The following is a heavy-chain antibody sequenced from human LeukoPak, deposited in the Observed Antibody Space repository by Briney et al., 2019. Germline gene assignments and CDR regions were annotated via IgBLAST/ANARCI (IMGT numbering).Heavy chain of an antibody. V-gene: IGHV4-39*01. CDR3: ARHSDEHFNQLPRDTFDI. Sequence: PSETLSLTCTVSGGSISSSSYYWGWIRQPPGKGLEWIGSIYYSGSTYYNPSLKSRVTISVDTSKNQFSLKLSSVTAADTAVYYCARHSDEHFNQLPRDTFDIWGQGTMVTVSS. D-gene: IGHD2-2*01. J-gene: IGHJ3*02. CDR2: IYYSGST. CDR1: GGSISSSSYY.